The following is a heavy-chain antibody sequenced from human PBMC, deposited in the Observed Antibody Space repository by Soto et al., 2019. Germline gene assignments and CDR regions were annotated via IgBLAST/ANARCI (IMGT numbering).Heavy chain of an antibody. J-gene: IGHJ6*03. CDR2: IYPGDSDT. V-gene: IGHV5-51*01. CDR3: ARHIEATTYYYYYYYMDV. CDR1: GYSFTSYW. Sequence: GESLKISCKGSGYSFTSYWIGWVRQMPGKGLEWMGIIYPGDSDTRYSPSFQGQVTISADKSISTAYLQWSSLKASDTAMYYCARHIEATTYYYYYYYMDVWGKGTTVTVSS. D-gene: IGHD5-12*01.